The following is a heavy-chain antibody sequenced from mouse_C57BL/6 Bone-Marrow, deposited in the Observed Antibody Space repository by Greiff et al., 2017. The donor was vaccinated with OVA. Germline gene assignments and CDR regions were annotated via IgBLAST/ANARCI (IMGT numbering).Heavy chain of an antibody. J-gene: IGHJ2*01. CDR1: GYTFTSYW. V-gene: IGHV1-64*01. D-gene: IGHD1-1*01. Sequence: QVQLQQPGAELVKPGASVKLSCKASGYTFTSYWMHWVKQRPGQGLEWIGMIHPNSGSTNYNEKFKSKATLTVDKSSSTAYMQPSSLTSEDSAVYYCAREGAITTVEYFDYWGQGTTLTVSS. CDR3: AREGAITTVEYFDY. CDR2: IHPNSGST.